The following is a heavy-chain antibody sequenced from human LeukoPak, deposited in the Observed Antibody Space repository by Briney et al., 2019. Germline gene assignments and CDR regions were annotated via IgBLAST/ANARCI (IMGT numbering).Heavy chain of an antibody. J-gene: IGHJ6*03. D-gene: IGHD2-8*01. V-gene: IGHV3-30*18. CDR1: GFTFSSYG. CDR3: AKEGDIVLMVYALYYMDV. CDR2: ISYDGSNK. Sequence: HLGGSLRFSCAASGFTFSSYGMHWVRQAPGKGLEWVAVISYDGSNKYYADSVKGRFTIYRDKSKNTLYLQMNSLRAEDTAVYYCAKEGDIVLMVYALYYMDVWGKGTTVTVSS.